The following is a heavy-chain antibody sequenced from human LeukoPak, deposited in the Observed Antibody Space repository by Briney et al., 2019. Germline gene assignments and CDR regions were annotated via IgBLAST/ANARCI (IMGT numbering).Heavy chain of an antibody. J-gene: IGHJ3*02. V-gene: IGHV1-3*01. CDR3: ARTTSGYDWEAFDI. D-gene: IGHD5-12*01. Sequence: NFQGRVTITRDTSASTIYMELSSLRSEDTAVYYCARTTSGYDWEAFDIWGQGTMVTVSS.